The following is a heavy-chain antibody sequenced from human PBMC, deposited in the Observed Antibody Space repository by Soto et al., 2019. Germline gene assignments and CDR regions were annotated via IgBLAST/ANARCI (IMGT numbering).Heavy chain of an antibody. J-gene: IGHJ4*02. CDR3: AKPTYYYDSSGYYYFDY. D-gene: IGHD3-22*01. CDR1: GFTFSRYG. V-gene: IGHV3-30*18. Sequence: GGSLRLSCAASGFTFSRYGMHWVRQAPGKGLEWVAVISYDGSNKYYADSVKGRFTISRDNSKNTLYLQMNSLRAEDTAVYYCAKPTYYYDSSGYYYFDYWGQGTLVTVSS. CDR2: ISYDGSNK.